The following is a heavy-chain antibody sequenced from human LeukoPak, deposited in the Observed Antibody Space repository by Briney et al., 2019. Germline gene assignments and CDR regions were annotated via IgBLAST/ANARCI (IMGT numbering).Heavy chain of an antibody. CDR2: ISGSGGST. CDR1: GFTFSSYA. J-gene: IGHJ6*02. Sequence: GGSLRPSCAASGFTFSSYAMSWVRQAPGKGLEWVSAISGSGGSTYYADSVKGRFTISRDNSKNTLYLQMNSLRAEDTAVYYCAKGEYCSSTSCYGFQYYYYGMDVWGQGTTVTVSS. V-gene: IGHV3-23*01. D-gene: IGHD2-2*01. CDR3: AKGEYCSSTSCYGFQYYYYGMDV.